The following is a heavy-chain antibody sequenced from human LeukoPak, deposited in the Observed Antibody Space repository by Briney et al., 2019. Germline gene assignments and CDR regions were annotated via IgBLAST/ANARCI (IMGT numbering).Heavy chain of an antibody. CDR2: ICSGGST. J-gene: IGHJ3*02. V-gene: IGHV3-53*01. Sequence: GGSLRLSCAASGFTVSSNYMSWVRQAPGKGLEWVSVICSGGSTYYADSVKGRFTISRDNSKNTLYLQMNSLRAEDTAVYYCARDASVTTDAFDIWGQGTMVTVSS. CDR1: GFTVSSNY. D-gene: IGHD4-17*01. CDR3: ARDASVTTDAFDI.